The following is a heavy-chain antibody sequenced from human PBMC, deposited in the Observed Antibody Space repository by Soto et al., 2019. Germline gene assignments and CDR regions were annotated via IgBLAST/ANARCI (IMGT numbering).Heavy chain of an antibody. Sequence: GGSLRLSCAASGFTFSTYSMNWVRQAPGKGLEWVSYIGRNSYTINYADSVKGRFTISRDNAKNSLYLQMHSLRAEDTAVNFCARDGSIAAGGSYYYYYMDVWGKGTTVTVSS. D-gene: IGHD6-13*01. V-gene: IGHV3-48*01. CDR3: ARDGSIAAGGSYYYYYMDV. CDR2: IGRNSYTI. CDR1: GFTFSTYS. J-gene: IGHJ6*03.